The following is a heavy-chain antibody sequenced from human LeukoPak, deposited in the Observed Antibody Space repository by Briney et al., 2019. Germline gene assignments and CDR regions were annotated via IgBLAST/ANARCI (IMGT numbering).Heavy chain of an antibody. Sequence: GGSLRLSCAASGFTFSDYYMSWIRQAPGKGLEWVSYISGSGNTIYYADSVKGRFTISRDNAKNSLYLQMSSLRAEDTAVYYCAKDRGDHYDSSGYYYYGVDVWGQGTTVTVSS. J-gene: IGHJ6*02. CDR3: AKDRGDHYDSSGYYYYGVDV. CDR2: ISGSGNTI. V-gene: IGHV3-11*01. D-gene: IGHD3-22*01. CDR1: GFTFSDYY.